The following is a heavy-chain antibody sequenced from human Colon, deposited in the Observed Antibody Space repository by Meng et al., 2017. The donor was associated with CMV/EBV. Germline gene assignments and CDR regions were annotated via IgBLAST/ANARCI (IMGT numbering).Heavy chain of an antibody. CDR3: ARAGISSSSMYNWVDS. CDR2: IKQDGSEK. V-gene: IGHV3-7*01. CDR1: GFTLSNYW. J-gene: IGHJ5*01. Sequence: GGSLRLSCAASGFTLSNYWMTWFRQAPGKGLEWVANIKQDGSEKYYVGSVKGRFTISRDNAKNSLYLQMNSLRAEDTAGYYCARAGISSSSMYNWVDSWGQGTLVTVSS. D-gene: IGHD2/OR15-2a*01.